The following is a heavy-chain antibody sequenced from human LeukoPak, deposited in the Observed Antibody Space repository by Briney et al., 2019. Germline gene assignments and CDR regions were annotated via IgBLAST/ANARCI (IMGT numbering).Heavy chain of an antibody. D-gene: IGHD2-15*01. CDR3: ARKVEDIVVVVAATSHYGMDV. CDR2: IDPSDSYT. Sequence: GESLRISCKGSGYSFTSYWISWVRQMPGKGLEWMGRIDPSDSYTNYSPSFQGHVTISADKSISTAYLQWSSLKASDTAMYYCARKVEDIVVVVAATSHYGMDVWGKGTRSPSPQ. J-gene: IGHJ6*04. CDR1: GYSFTSYW. V-gene: IGHV5-10-1*01.